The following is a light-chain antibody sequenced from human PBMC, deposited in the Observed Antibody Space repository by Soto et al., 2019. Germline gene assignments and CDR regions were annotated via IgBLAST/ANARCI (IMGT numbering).Light chain of an antibody. V-gene: IGLV4-69*01. CDR2: FSTDGSH. CDR1: SGHSNYA. J-gene: IGLJ2*01. Sequence: QSVLTQSPSASASLGASVKLTCTLSSGHSNYAIAWHQQQPEKGPRYLMKFSTDGSHTKGDGIPDRFSGSSSGAERYLIISSLQSEDEADYYCQTWDTGIVVFGGGTKLTVL. CDR3: QTWDTGIVV.